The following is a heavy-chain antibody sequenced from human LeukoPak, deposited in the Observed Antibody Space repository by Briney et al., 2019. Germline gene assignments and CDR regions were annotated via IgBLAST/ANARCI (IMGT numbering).Heavy chain of an antibody. V-gene: IGHV3-30*18. J-gene: IGHJ4*02. CDR3: AKDSLDLTTVTFFYLDY. Sequence: GGSLRLSCAASGFTFSSYGMHWVRQAPGKGLEWVAVISYDGSNKYYADSVKGRFTISRDNSKNTLYLQMNSLRAEDTAVYYCAKDSLDLTTVTFFYLDYWGQGTLVTVSS. CDR1: GFTFSSYG. D-gene: IGHD4-17*01. CDR2: ISYDGSNK.